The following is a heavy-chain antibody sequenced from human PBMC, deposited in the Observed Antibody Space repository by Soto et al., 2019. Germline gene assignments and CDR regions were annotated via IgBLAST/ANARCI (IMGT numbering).Heavy chain of an antibody. D-gene: IGHD3-10*01. Sequence: PGGSLRLSCAASGFTFSSYEMNWVRQAPGKGLEWVSYISSSGSTIYYADSVKGRFTISRDNAKNSLYLQMNSLRAEDTAVYYCAREVITMVRGVITYYYGMDVWRQGTTATVSS. CDR3: AREVITMVRGVITYYYGMDV. CDR1: GFTFSSYE. J-gene: IGHJ6*02. V-gene: IGHV3-48*03. CDR2: ISSSGSTI.